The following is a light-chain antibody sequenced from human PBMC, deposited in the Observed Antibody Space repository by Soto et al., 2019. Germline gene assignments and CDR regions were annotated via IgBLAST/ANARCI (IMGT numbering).Light chain of an antibody. CDR3: AAWNDRPYLWV. V-gene: IGLV1-44*01. J-gene: IGLJ3*02. CDR2: RDN. Sequence: QAVVTQPPSASGTPGQRVSISCSGSSSNIGSNAVHWYQQFPGTAPSLLIYRDNQRPSGVPDRFSGSKSGTSASLVISGLQSEDEADYYCAAWNDRPYLWVFGGGTKVTVL. CDR1: SSNIGSNA.